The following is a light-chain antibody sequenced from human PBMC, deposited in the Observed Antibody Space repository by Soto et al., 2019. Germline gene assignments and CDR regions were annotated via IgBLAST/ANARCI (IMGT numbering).Light chain of an antibody. Sequence: EIVLTQSPATLSLSPGERATLSCRASQSVNSYLAWYQQKPGQAPRLLIYDASNRATGIPARFSGSGSGTDFTLTNSSLEPEDFAVYYCQHRNYWPPGATFGGGTKVEIK. CDR3: QHRNYWPPGAT. V-gene: IGKV3-11*01. J-gene: IGKJ4*01. CDR2: DAS. CDR1: QSVNSY.